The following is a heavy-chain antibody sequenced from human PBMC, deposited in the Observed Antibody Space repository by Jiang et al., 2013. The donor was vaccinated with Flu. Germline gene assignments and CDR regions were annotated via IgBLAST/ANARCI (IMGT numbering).Heavy chain of an antibody. D-gene: IGHD6-13*01. V-gene: IGHV4-38-2*02. Sequence: GSGLVKPSETLSLTCSVSGYSISSGYYWGWIRQPPGKGLEWIGSIYHSGITSYNPSLKSRVTISIDTSKNQFSLKLNSVTAADTAVYYCARARAPEVAANYFDYWGQGTLVTVSS. CDR2: IYHSGIT. J-gene: IGHJ4*02. CDR3: ARARAPEVAANYFDY. CDR1: GYSISSGYY.